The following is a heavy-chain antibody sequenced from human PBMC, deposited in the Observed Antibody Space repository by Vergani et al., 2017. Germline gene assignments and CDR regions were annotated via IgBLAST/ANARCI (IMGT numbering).Heavy chain of an antibody. V-gene: IGHV3-48*01. CDR2: ISSSSSTI. CDR3: ARDGVRGYYYYYYMDV. CDR1: GFTFSSYS. Sequence: EVHLVESGGGLVQPGRSLRLSCAASGFTFSSYSMNWVRQAPGKGLEWVSYISSSSSTIYYADSVKGRFTISRDNAKNSLYLQMNSLRAEDTAVYYCARDGVRGYYYYYYMDVWGKGTTVTVSS. J-gene: IGHJ6*03. D-gene: IGHD2-8*01.